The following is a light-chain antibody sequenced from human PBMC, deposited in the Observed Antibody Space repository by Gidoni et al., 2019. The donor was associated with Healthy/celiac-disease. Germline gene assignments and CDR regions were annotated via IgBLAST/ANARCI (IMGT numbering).Light chain of an antibody. V-gene: IGKV1-8*01. Sequence: IRMTQSPSSFSASTGDRVTITCRASQGISSYLAWYQQKPWKAPKLLIYAASTLHSGVPSRFSGSCSGTYFTLTISCLQSEDCATYYCQHYYSYPRTFGQGTKVEIK. CDR2: AAS. CDR3: QHYYSYPRT. CDR1: QGISSY. J-gene: IGKJ1*01.